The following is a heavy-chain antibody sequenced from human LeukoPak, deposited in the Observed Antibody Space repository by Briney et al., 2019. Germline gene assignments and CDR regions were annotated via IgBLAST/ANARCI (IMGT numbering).Heavy chain of an antibody. CDR2: IKQDGSEK. CDR1: GFTFSTNW. CDR3: ARTTGIHYYDSSSLGHFDY. Sequence: PGGSPRLSCAASGFTFSTNWMSWVRQAPGKGLEWVANIKQDGSEKYYVDSVKGRFTISRDDAKNSLYLQMNSLRAEDTAVYYCARTTGIHYYDSSSLGHFDYWGQGTLVTVSP. J-gene: IGHJ4*02. D-gene: IGHD3-22*01. V-gene: IGHV3-7*04.